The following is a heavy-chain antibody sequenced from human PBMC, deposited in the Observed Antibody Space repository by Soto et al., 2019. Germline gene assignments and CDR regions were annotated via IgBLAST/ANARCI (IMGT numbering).Heavy chain of an antibody. V-gene: IGHV4-59*01. D-gene: IGHD6-13*01. Sequence: SETLSLTCTVSGGSISSYYWSLIRQPPGKGLEWIGYIYYSGSTNYNPSLKSRVTISVDTSKNQFSLKLSSVTAADTAVYYCARGPPIAAGYYFDYWGQGTLVTFSS. CDR3: ARGPPIAAGYYFDY. CDR1: GGSISSYY. J-gene: IGHJ4*02. CDR2: IYYSGST.